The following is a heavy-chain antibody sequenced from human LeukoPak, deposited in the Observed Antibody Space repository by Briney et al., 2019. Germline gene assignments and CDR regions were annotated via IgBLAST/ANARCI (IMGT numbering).Heavy chain of an antibody. CDR3: ARDRGFDY. CDR1: GFTFSSYS. V-gene: IGHV3-48*01. J-gene: IGHJ4*02. Sequence: PGGTLRLSCAASGFTFSSYSMNWVRQAPGKGLEWVSYISSSSSTIYYADSVKGRFTISRDNAKNSRYLQMNSLRAEDTAVYYCARDRGFDYWGQGTLVTVSS. D-gene: IGHD5-12*01. CDR2: ISSSSSTI.